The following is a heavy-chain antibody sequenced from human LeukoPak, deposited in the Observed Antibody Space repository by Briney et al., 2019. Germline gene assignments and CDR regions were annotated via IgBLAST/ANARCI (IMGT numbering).Heavy chain of an antibody. CDR1: GYSISSGYY. Sequence: SETLSLTCTVSGYSISSGYYWGWIRQPPGKGLEWIGRIYHSGSTYYNPSLKSRVTISVDTSKNQFSLKLSSVTAADTAVYYCARVAEYCSGGSCYSGLFDPWGQGTLVTVSS. J-gene: IGHJ5*02. D-gene: IGHD2-15*01. CDR3: ARVAEYCSGGSCYSGLFDP. CDR2: IYHSGST. V-gene: IGHV4-38-2*02.